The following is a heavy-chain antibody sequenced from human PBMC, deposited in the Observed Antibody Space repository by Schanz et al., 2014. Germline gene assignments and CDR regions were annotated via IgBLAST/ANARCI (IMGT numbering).Heavy chain of an antibody. Sequence: EVQLVESGGGLVQPGGSLRLSCAASGFTFTTNAMSWVRQPPGKGLEWVSAISGNGGSTYFADFVKGRFTISRDNSKNTLYLQMNSLRAEDTAVYYCAKEKGDCSSTSCSYYFDYWGQGTLVTVSS. CDR3: AKEKGDCSSTSCSYYFDY. J-gene: IGHJ4*02. CDR1: GFTFTTNA. CDR2: ISGNGGST. D-gene: IGHD2-2*01. V-gene: IGHV3-23*04.